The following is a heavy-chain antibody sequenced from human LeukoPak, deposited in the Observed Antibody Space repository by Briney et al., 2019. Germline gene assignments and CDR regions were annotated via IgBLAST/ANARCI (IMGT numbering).Heavy chain of an antibody. J-gene: IGHJ4*02. Sequence: GASVKVSCKASGYTFTNYDIYWVRQAAGQGLEWVGRMSPNTGKTGYAQKFQGRLTITRDTSMNTVYMELSSLRSEDTAVYYCARDGRGYSGYYNPDNPDYWGQGTLVTVSS. D-gene: IGHD5-12*01. CDR2: MSPNTGKT. CDR3: ARDGRGYSGYYNPDNPDY. V-gene: IGHV1-8*01. CDR1: GYTFTNYD.